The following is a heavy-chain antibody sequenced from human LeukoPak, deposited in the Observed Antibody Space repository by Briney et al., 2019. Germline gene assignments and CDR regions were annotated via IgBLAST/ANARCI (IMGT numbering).Heavy chain of an antibody. D-gene: IGHD1-26*01. CDR1: GYTFTSYG. J-gene: IGHJ4*02. CDR2: ISAYNGNT. Sequence: GASVKVSCKASGYTFTSYGISWVRQAPGQGLEWMGWISAYNGNTNYAQKLQGRVTMTTDTSTSTAYMELSSLRSEDTAVYYCARDQNPWELLGYWGQGTLVTVSS. CDR3: ARDQNPWELLGY. V-gene: IGHV1-18*01.